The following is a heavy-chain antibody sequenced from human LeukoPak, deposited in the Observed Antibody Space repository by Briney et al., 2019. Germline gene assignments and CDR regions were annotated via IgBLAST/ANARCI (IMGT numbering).Heavy chain of an antibody. J-gene: IGHJ5*02. CDR3: ARADCSGSTCYLRHSWFDP. CDR2: ISTSSRYI. CDR1: GFTLSTFD. V-gene: IGHV3-21*06. Sequence: PGGSLILSCAASGFTLSTFDMNWVRQAPGKGLEWVSSISTSSRYIYYRDSVKGRFTISRDDAKNSLYLQMNSLTVEDTAVYYCARADCSGSTCYLRHSWFDPWGQGTLVTVSS. D-gene: IGHD2-2*01.